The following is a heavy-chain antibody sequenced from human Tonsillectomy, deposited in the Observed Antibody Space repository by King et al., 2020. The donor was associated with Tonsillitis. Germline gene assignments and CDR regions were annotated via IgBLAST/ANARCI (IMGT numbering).Heavy chain of an antibody. J-gene: IGHJ4*02. CDR1: EFTFSSSW. V-gene: IGHV3-7*04. D-gene: IGHD3-16*01. CDR3: ARDHAYSSFDY. Sequence: VQLVESGGGLVQPGGSLKLSCAASEFTFSSSWMTWVRQAPGKGLQWVATIQPDGREKFYADSVKGRFTVSRDNAENSLDLQMNSLRSEETALYYCARDHAYSSFDYWGQGTLVTVSS. CDR2: IQPDGREK.